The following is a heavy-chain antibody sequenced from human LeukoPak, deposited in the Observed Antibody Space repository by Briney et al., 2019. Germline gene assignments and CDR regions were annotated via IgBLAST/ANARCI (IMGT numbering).Heavy chain of an antibody. CDR2: INHSGST. CDR1: GGSFSGYY. Sequence: SETLSLTCAVYGGSFSGYYWSWIRQPPGKGLEWIGEINHSGSTNYNPSLKSRVTISVDTSKNQFSLKLSSVTAADTAVYYCARGAVYYYYYGIDVWGQGTTVTVSS. CDR3: ARGAVYYYYYGIDV. J-gene: IGHJ6*02. V-gene: IGHV4-34*01.